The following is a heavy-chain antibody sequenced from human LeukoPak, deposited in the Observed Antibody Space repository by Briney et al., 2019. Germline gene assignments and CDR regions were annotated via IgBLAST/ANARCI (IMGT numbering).Heavy chain of an antibody. D-gene: IGHD6-19*01. V-gene: IGHV4-4*07. Sequence: SETLSLTCTVSGGSISSYYWSWIRQPAGKGLEWIGRIYTSGSTNYNPSLKSRVTMSVDTSKNQFSLKLSSVTAADTAVYYCARVRGSSGWYLRNCYMDVWGKGTTVTISS. CDR3: ARVRGSSGWYLRNCYMDV. CDR2: IYTSGST. J-gene: IGHJ6*03. CDR1: GGSISSYY.